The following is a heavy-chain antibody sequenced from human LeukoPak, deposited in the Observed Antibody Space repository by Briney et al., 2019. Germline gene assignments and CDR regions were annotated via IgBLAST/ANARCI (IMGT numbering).Heavy chain of an antibody. CDR2: ISYRGST. CDR1: GDSFSSHY. J-gene: IGHJ3*02. Sequence: SETLSLTCTVSGDSFSSHYWTWIRQPPGKGLEWIGYISYRGSTNYNPSLKSRVTISIDTSKDQFSLRLSSVTAADTAVYYCARDLVTVTKGFDIWGQGTMVSVSS. D-gene: IGHD4-17*01. CDR3: ARDLVTVTKGFDI. V-gene: IGHV4-59*11.